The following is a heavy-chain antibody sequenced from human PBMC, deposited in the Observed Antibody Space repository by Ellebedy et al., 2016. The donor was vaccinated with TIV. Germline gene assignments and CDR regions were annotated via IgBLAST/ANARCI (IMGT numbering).Heavy chain of an antibody. CDR3: ARHSGYHATSYIAY. CDR2: IIGMFGTT. V-gene: IGHV1-69*13. J-gene: IGHJ4*02. D-gene: IGHD5-12*01. Sequence: ASVKVSYKASGGTFSSYAISWVRQAPGQGLEWMGGIIGMFGTTSYAQKFLGRVTISADEFTSTAYMELSSLRSEDTAVYHCARHSGYHATSYIAYWGQGTQVTVSS. CDR1: GGTFSSYA.